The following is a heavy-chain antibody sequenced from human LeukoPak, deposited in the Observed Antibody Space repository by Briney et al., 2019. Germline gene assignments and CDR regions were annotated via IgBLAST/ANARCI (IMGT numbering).Heavy chain of an antibody. Sequence: SETLSLTCTVSGGSISTSSYYWGWIRQPPGKGLECIGNIYYSGSTNYNPSLKSRVTISVDTSKNQFSLKLSSVTAADTAVYYCARVGNPLVTVFAWFDPWGQGTLVTVSS. V-gene: IGHV4-39*07. CDR1: GGSISTSSYY. J-gene: IGHJ5*02. CDR3: ARVGNPLVTVFAWFDP. D-gene: IGHD3-3*01. CDR2: IYYSGST.